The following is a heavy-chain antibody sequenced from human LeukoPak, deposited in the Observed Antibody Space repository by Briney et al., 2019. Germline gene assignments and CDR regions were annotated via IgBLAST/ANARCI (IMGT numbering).Heavy chain of an antibody. V-gene: IGHV3-21*01. CDR2: ISSSSSYI. J-gene: IGHJ5*02. Sequence: SGGSLRLSCAASGFTFSSYSMNWVRQAPGKGLEWVSSISSSSSYIYYADSVKGRFTISRDNAKNSLYLQMNSLRAEDTAVYYCAGMRGSWYGNWFDPWGQGNLVTVSS. CDR1: GFTFSSYS. D-gene: IGHD6-13*01. CDR3: AGMRGSWYGNWFDP.